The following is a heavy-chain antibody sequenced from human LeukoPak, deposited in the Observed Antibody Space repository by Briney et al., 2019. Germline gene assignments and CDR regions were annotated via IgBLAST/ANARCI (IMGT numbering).Heavy chain of an antibody. CDR1: GFTFSSYW. J-gene: IGHJ4*02. CDR3: ANAYSSSWFPTLPDY. V-gene: IGHV3-23*01. Sequence: GGSLRLSCAASGFTFSSYWMSWVRQAPGKGLEWVSAISGSGGSTYYADSVKGRFTISRDNSKNTLYLQMNSLRAEDTAVYYCANAYSSSWFPTLPDYWGQGTLVTVSS. CDR2: ISGSGGST. D-gene: IGHD6-13*01.